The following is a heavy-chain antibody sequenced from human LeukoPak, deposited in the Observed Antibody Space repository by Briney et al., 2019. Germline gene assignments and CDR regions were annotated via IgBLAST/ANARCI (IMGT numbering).Heavy chain of an antibody. CDR1: GGSISSGGYY. CDR3: PRVDAFWDAFNI. V-gene: IGHV4-30-4*08. Sequence: SETLSLTCTVSGGSISSGGYYWSWIRQHPGKGLEWIGYIYYSGSTYYNPSLKSRVTISVDTSKNQFSLKLSSVTAADTAVYYWPRVDAFWDAFNIGGQGTSPTVS. CDR2: IYYSGST. D-gene: IGHD3-3*01. J-gene: IGHJ3*02.